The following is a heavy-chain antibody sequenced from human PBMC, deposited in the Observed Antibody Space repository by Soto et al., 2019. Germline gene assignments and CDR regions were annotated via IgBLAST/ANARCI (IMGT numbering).Heavy chain of an antibody. D-gene: IGHD3-10*01. V-gene: IGHV3-23*01. CDR1: GFTFISYS. Sequence: WESXRLSCASSGFTFISYSISWFRHAPGKGLELVSVISGSGDTTYHADSVSGRFTISRDNSKNTVYLQMSSLRTEDTAIYWCATGVRGTIIRKGMEVWGQGTTVTVSS. J-gene: IGHJ6*02. CDR3: ATGVRGTIIRKGMEV. CDR2: ISGSGDTT.